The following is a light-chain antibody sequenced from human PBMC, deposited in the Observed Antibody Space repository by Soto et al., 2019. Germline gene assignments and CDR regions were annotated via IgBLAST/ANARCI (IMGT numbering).Light chain of an antibody. CDR3: SSYTTSGSLV. Sequence: QSVLTQPASVSRSPGQSITISCTGTSSDVGGYNYVSWYQQHPGKAPKLMIYDVSNRPSGVSNRFSGSKSGNTASLTISGLQAEDEADYYCSSYTTSGSLVFGGGTKVTVL. V-gene: IGLV2-14*01. CDR1: SSDVGGYNY. J-gene: IGLJ2*01. CDR2: DVS.